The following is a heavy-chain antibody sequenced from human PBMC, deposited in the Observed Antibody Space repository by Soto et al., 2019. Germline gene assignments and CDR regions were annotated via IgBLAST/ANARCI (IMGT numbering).Heavy chain of an antibody. CDR3: ERQEIFSPPKHSSYHGMDG. J-gene: IGHJ6*02. Sequence: GESLKSSCKGSGYSFTSYWIGWVRQMPGKGLEWMGIIYPGDSDTRYSPSFQGQVTISADKSISTAYLQWSSLKASDTAMYYCERQEIFSPPKHSSYHGMDGRGPGITVTV. CDR1: GYSFTSYW. CDR2: IYPGDSDT. D-gene: IGHD3-9*01. V-gene: IGHV5-51*01.